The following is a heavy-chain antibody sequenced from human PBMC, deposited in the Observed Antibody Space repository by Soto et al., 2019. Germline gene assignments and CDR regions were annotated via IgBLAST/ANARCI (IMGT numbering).Heavy chain of an antibody. CDR2: IIPIFGTA. Sequence: ASVKVSCKASGGTFSSYAISWVRQAPGQGLEWMGGIIPIFGTANYAQKFQGRVTITRDTSASTAYMELSSLRSEDTAVYYCAGRKVTTFYYGMDVWGQGTTVTVSS. D-gene: IGHD4-4*01. CDR3: AGRKVTTFYYGMDV. J-gene: IGHJ6*02. V-gene: IGHV1-69*05. CDR1: GGTFSSYA.